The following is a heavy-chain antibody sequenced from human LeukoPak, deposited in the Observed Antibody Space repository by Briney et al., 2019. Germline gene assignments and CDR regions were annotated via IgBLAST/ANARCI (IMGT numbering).Heavy chain of an antibody. V-gene: IGHV4-39*01. CDR1: GGSISSSSYY. Sequence: SETLSLTCTVSGGSISSSSYYWGWIRQPPGKGLEWIGSIYYSGSTYYNPSLKSRVTISVDTSKNQFSLKLSSVTAADTAVYYCARPMTYYYDSSGYWNAFDIWGQGTMVTVSS. CDR3: ARPMTYYYDSSGYWNAFDI. D-gene: IGHD3-22*01. J-gene: IGHJ3*02. CDR2: IYYSGST.